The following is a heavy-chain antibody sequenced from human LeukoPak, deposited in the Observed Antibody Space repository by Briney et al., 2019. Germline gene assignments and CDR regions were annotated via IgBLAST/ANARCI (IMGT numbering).Heavy chain of an antibody. CDR2: IIPILGIA. D-gene: IGHD6-19*01. J-gene: IGHJ4*02. CDR3: ARASQWLAFDY. Sequence: ASVKVSCKASGGTFSSYAISWVRQAPGQGLEWMGRIIPILGIANYAQKFQGRVTITADKSTSTAYMELSSLRSEDTAVYYCARASQWLAFDYWGQGTLVTVSS. V-gene: IGHV1-69*04. CDR1: GGTFSSYA.